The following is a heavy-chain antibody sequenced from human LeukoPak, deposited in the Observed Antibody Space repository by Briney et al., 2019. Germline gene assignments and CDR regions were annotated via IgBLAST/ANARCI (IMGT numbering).Heavy chain of an antibody. CDR1: GGSFSGYY. D-gene: IGHD6-19*01. CDR2: INHSGST. J-gene: IGHJ3*02. CDR3: ARRWSGWSGAFDI. Sequence: KPSETLSLTCAVYGGSFSGYYWSWIRQPPGKGLEWIGEINHSGSTNYNPSLKSRVTISVDTSKNQFSLKLSSVTAADTAVYYCARRWSGWSGAFDIWGQGTMVTVSS. V-gene: IGHV4-34*01.